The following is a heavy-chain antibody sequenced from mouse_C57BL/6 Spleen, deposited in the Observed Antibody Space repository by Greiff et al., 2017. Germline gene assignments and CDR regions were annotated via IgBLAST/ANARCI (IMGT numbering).Heavy chain of an antibody. D-gene: IGHD2-1*01. CDR2: IRSKSGTYAT. CDR3: VREAHYRNPGYFDY. V-gene: IGHV10-3*01. J-gene: IGHJ2*01. Sequence: EVQLVESGGGLVQPKGSLKLSCAASGFTFNTYAMHWVRQAPGKGLEWVARIRSKSGTYATYYADSVKDRFTISRDESQSIRYLQMNNLKTEDTAMYYCVREAHYRNPGYFDYWGQGTTPKVPS. CDR1: GFTFNTYA.